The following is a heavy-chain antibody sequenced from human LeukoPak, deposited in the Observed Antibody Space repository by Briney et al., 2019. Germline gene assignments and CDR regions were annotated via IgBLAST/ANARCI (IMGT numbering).Heavy chain of an antibody. J-gene: IGHJ4*02. CDR3: AREGGGSGSYDY. D-gene: IGHD3-10*01. CDR2: IYHRGST. Sequence: SETLSLTCTVSGYSISSGYYWGWIRQPPGKGLEWIGSIYHRGSTYYNPSLKSRVTISVDTSKNQFSLKLSSVTAADTAVYYCAREGGGSGSYDYWGQGTLVTVSS. V-gene: IGHV4-38-2*02. CDR1: GYSISSGYY.